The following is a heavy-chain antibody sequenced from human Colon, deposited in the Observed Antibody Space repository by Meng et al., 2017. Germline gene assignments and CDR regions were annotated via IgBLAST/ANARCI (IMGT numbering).Heavy chain of an antibody. CDR2: IHHGGTT. CDR3: ARIDYGGNGIEKYFFDY. J-gene: IGHJ4*02. D-gene: IGHD4-23*01. V-gene: IGHV4-4*02. CDR1: GGSISSNYW. Sequence: QGSRRGLGQSSWNLARICSVFGGSISSNYWWSWVRQSPKKGLEWIGEIHHGGTTNYNPSLKSRVTISVDTSNNQFSLKLSSVTAADTAVYYCARIDYGGNGIEKYFFDYWGQGTLVTVSS.